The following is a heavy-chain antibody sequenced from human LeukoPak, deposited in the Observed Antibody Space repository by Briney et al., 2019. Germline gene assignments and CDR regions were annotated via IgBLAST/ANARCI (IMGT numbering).Heavy chain of an antibody. D-gene: IGHD6-13*01. Sequence: SETLSLTCTVSGGSISSYYWSWIRQPPGKGLEWIGYIYYSGSTNYNPSLKSRVTISVDTSKNQFSLKLSSVTAADTAVYYCARAGGIAAAGIIDPWGQGTLVTVSS. CDR2: IYYSGST. V-gene: IGHV4-59*01. CDR1: GGSISSYY. J-gene: IGHJ5*02. CDR3: ARAGGIAAAGIIDP.